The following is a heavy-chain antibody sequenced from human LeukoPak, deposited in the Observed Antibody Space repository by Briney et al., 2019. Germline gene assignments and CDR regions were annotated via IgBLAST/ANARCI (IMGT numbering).Heavy chain of an antibody. D-gene: IGHD3-10*01. J-gene: IGHJ4*02. V-gene: IGHV3-11*04. CDR1: GFTFSDYY. Sequence: SGGSLRLSCAVSGFTFSDYYMSWIRQAPGKGLEWVAYISSSGSAIYYADSVKGRFTISRENAKNSLYLQMNSLRAEDTAVYYCARDNWGSGNYIFDYWGQGTLVTVSS. CDR2: ISSSGSAI. CDR3: ARDNWGSGNYIFDY.